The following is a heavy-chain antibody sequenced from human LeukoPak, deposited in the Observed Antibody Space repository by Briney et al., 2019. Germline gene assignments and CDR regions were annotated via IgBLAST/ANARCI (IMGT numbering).Heavy chain of an antibody. V-gene: IGHV3-48*03. CDR2: ISPSGSPI. Sequence: GGSLRLSCAASGFTFSSYEMNWVRQAPGKGLEWVSYISPSGSPIYYADSVKGRFTISRDNSKNTLYLQMNSLRAEDTAVYYCARILLYYYDSSGYFDDAFDIWGQGTMVTVSS. CDR1: GFTFSSYE. D-gene: IGHD3-22*01. J-gene: IGHJ3*02. CDR3: ARILLYYYDSSGYFDDAFDI.